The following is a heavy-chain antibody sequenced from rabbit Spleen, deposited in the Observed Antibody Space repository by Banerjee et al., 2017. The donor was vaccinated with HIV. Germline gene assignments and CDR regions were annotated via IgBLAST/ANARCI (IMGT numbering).Heavy chain of an antibody. V-gene: IGHV1S40*01. CDR1: GVSFSSSSY. J-gene: IGHJ4*01. CDR3: ARDLVAVIGWNFNL. CDR2: IDTGSSGFT. D-gene: IGHD1-1*01. Sequence: QSLEESGGDLVKPGASLTLTCTASGVSFSSSSYMCWVRQAPGKGLEWIACIDTGSSGFTYFATWAKGRFTCSKTSSTTVTLQMTRLTAADTATYVCARDLVAVIGWNFNLWGPGTLVTVS.